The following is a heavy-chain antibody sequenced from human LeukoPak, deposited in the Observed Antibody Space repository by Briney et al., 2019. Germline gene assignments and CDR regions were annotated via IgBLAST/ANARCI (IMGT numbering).Heavy chain of an antibody. Sequence: PGGSLRLSCAASGFTVSSNYMNWVRQAPGKGLEWVAVISYDGSNKYYADSVKGRFTISRDNSKNTLYLQMNSLRAEDTAVYYCAKDRRYYDSSGRATYYFDYWGQGTLVTVSS. D-gene: IGHD3-22*01. V-gene: IGHV3-30*18. CDR1: GFTVSSNY. CDR2: ISYDGSNK. CDR3: AKDRRYYDSSGRATYYFDY. J-gene: IGHJ4*02.